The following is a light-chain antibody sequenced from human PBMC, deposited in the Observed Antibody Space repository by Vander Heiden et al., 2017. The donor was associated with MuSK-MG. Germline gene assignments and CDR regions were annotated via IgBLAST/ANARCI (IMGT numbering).Light chain of an antibody. CDR3: QLLNSCPLP. CDR2: AAS. Sequence: DIQLTQSPSFLSSFVGDRVTITCPASQGISSYLAWYQQKPCLAPKLLIYAASTFYSGVPSRFRGSGSGTEFTLTISILHPEDFATYYCQLLNSCPLPFGQWTRVEIK. V-gene: IGKV1-9*01. J-gene: IGKJ5*01. CDR1: QGISSY.